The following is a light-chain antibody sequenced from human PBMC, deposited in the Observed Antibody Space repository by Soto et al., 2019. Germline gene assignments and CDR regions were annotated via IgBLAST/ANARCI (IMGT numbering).Light chain of an antibody. Sequence: DIVMTQSPVTLSVSPGERATLSCRASQSVRSNLAWYQQKPGQAPRLLIYGASTRATGVPARFSGSGSGTEFTLTISSLQSEDFAVYYCQHYNNWPPWTFGQGTKVEIK. CDR1: QSVRSN. CDR3: QHYNNWPPWT. J-gene: IGKJ1*01. V-gene: IGKV3-15*01. CDR2: GAS.